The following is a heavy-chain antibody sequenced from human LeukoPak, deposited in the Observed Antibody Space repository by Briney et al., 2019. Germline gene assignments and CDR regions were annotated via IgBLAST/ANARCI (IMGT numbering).Heavy chain of an antibody. CDR3: ANDHFGSGSWDY. V-gene: IGHV3-23*01. D-gene: IGHD3-10*01. CDR1: GFTFSSYA. J-gene: IGHJ4*02. Sequence: GGSLRLSCAASGFTFSSYAMSWVRQAPGKGLEWVSFISFSGHTIYTADSVKGRFTISRDNSKNTLYLQLNSLRPEDTAVYYCANDHFGSGSWDYWGQGTLVTVSS. CDR2: ISFSGHTI.